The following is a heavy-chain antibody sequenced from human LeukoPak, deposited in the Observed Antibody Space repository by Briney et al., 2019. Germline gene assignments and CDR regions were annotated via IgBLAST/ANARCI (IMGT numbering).Heavy chain of an antibody. CDR3: AKDHGDMIPGTFDI. Sequence: PSETLSLTCTVSGGSISSSSYYWGWIRQPPGKGLEWIGSIYYSGSTYYADSVKGRFTISRDNSKNTLYLQMNSLRAEDTAVYYCAKDHGDMIPGTFDIWGQGTMVTVSS. CDR1: GGSISSSSYY. D-gene: IGHD3-22*01. J-gene: IGHJ3*02. V-gene: IGHV4-39*07. CDR2: IYYSGST.